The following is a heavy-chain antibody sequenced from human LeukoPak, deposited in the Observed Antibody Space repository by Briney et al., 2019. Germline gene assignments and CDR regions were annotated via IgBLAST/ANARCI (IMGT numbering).Heavy chain of an antibody. CDR2: VIRDGSFT. CDR3: VRDGDDWNFVY. Sequence: PGGSLRLSCAASGFPFRSYWMHWVRQAPGKGLEWVSRVIRDGSFTNYADSVKGRFTISRDNAKNTLYLQMSSLRAEDTAVYFCVRDGDDWNFVYWGQGSLVTVSS. J-gene: IGHJ4*02. CDR1: GFPFRSYW. V-gene: IGHV3-74*01. D-gene: IGHD1-1*01.